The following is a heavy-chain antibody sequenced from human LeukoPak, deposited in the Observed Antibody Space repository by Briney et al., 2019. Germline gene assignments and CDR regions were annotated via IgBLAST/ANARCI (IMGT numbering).Heavy chain of an antibody. J-gene: IGHJ2*01. D-gene: IGHD6-13*01. V-gene: IGHV4-59*01. CDR2: IYYSGST. CDR3: ARVPYSSSIYYWYFDL. CDR1: GGSISSYY. Sequence: SETLSLTCTVSGGSISSYYWSWIRQPPGKGLEWIGYIYYSGSTNYNPSLKSRVTISVDTSKNQFSLKLSSVTAADTAVYYCARVPYSSSIYYWYFDLWGRGTLVTVSS.